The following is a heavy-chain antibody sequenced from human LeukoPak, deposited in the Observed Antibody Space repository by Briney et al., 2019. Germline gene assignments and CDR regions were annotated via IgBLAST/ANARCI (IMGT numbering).Heavy chain of an antibody. V-gene: IGHV1-18*01. D-gene: IGHD2-2*01. J-gene: IGHJ4*02. Sequence: ASVKVSCKASGSTFTSYGISWVRQAPGQGLEWMGCVSAYNGNTNYAQKLQGRVTMTTDTSTSTAYMELRSLRSDGTGGYYRARVSCSSTSCYSAFDYWGQGTLVTVSS. CDR1: GSTFTSYG. CDR2: VSAYNGNT. CDR3: ARVSCSSTSCYSAFDY.